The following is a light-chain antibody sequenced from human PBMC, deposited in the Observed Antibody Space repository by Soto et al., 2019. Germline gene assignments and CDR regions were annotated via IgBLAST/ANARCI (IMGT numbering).Light chain of an antibody. CDR2: GAS. CDR1: QSVSSN. CDR3: QQYNNWTTWT. V-gene: IGKV3-15*01. J-gene: IGKJ1*01. Sequence: EIVMTQSPATLSVSPGERATLSCRASQSVSSNLAWYQQKPGQAPRLLIYGASTRATGIPARFSGSGSGTEFTLTISSLQSEDFAVYYCQQYNNWTTWTFGQRSDVDIK.